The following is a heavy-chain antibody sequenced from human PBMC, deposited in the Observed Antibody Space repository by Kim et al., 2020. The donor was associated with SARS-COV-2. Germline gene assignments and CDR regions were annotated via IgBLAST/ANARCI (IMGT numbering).Heavy chain of an antibody. J-gene: IGHJ6*02. CDR1: GYTFTSYG. CDR2: ISAYNGNT. V-gene: IGHV1-18*01. Sequence: ASVKVSCKASGYTFTSYGISWVRQAPGQGLEWMGWISAYNGNTNYAQKLQGRVTMTTDTSTSTAYMELRSLRSDDTAVYYCARDQIAAAVGYYYYYGMDVWGQGTTVTVSS. D-gene: IGHD6-13*01. CDR3: ARDQIAAAVGYYYYYGMDV.